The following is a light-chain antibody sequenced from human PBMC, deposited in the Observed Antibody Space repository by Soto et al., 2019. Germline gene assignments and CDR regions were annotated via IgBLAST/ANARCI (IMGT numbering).Light chain of an antibody. Sequence: LTQPPSASGSPGQSVTISCTGTSSDVGGYNYVSWFQHHPGQAPKLIIHEVNKRPSGVPDRFSGSKSGNTASLTVSGLQAEDEATYYCSSYGGYNNVVFGTGTKVTVL. J-gene: IGLJ1*01. CDR3: SSYGGYNNVV. CDR2: EVN. CDR1: SSDVGGYNY. V-gene: IGLV2-8*01.